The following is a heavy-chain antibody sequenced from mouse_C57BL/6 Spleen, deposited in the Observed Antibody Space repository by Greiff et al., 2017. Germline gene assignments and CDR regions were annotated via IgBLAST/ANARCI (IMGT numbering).Heavy chain of an antibody. V-gene: IGHV3-6*01. CDR1: GYSITSGYY. D-gene: IGHD3-2*02. J-gene: IGHJ3*01. Sequence: EVQLKESGPGLVKPSQSLSLTCSVTGYSITSGYYWNWIRQFPGNKLEWMGYISYDGSNNYNPSLKNRISITRDTSKNQFFLKLNSVTTEDTATYYCARDSSGYWFAYWGQGTLVTVSA. CDR2: ISYDGSN. CDR3: ARDSSGYWFAY.